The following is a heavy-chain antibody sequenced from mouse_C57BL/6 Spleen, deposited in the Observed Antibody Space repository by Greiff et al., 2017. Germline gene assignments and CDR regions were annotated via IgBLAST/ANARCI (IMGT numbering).Heavy chain of an antibody. CDR3: ARSSIYSNYVDWYFDV. V-gene: IGHV1-64*01. D-gene: IGHD2-5*01. J-gene: IGHJ1*03. Sequence: QVQLQQSGAELVKPGASVKLSCKASGYTFTSYWMHWVKQRPGQGLEWIGMIHPNSGSTNYNEKFKSKATLTVDKSSSTAYMQLSSLTSEDSAVYYCARSSIYSNYVDWYFDVWGTGTTVTVSS. CDR1: GYTFTSYW. CDR2: IHPNSGST.